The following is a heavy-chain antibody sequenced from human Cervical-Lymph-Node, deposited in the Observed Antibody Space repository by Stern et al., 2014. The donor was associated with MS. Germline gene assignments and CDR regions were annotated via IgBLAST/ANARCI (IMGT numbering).Heavy chain of an antibody. V-gene: IGHV5-51*01. CDR3: ARWSVACDS. D-gene: IGHD4-23*01. Sequence: VQLVQSGAEVRKPGDSLKVSCKASGYRFINNWIAWVRQAPGQGLEWIGIIYPSDAGVRYGPSFQGHVTISVDTSISTAYLELRSLEASYTAVYYCARWSVACDSWGQGALITVSS. CDR2: IYPSDAGV. CDR1: GYRFINNW. J-gene: IGHJ4*02.